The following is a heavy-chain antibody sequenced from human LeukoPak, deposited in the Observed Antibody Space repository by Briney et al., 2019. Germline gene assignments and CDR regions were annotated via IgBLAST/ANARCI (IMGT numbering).Heavy chain of an antibody. CDR2: INHSGST. CDR1: GGPFSDYY. CDR3: VRDSDDYGDHTTRRFDY. J-gene: IGHJ4*02. V-gene: IGHV4-34*01. Sequence: SETLSLTCAVYGGPFSDYYWSWIRQPPGKGLEWIGRINHSGSTNYSPSLKSRATISVDTSKSQFSLKLNSMTAADTAVYHCVRDSDDYGDHTTRRFDYWGQGTLVTVSS. D-gene: IGHD4-17*01.